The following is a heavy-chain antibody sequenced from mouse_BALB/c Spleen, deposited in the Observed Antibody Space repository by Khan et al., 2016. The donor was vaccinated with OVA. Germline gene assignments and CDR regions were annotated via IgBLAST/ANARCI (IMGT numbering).Heavy chain of an antibody. CDR3: ARSYGSWARDY. D-gene: IGHD1-1*01. Sequence: EVELVESGPSLVKPSQTLSLTCPVTGDSITSGFWNWIRKFPGNKFEYMGYITYSGNTYYNPSLKSRISITRDTSKSQYYLQLNSVTTEDTATYFCARSYGSWARDYWGQVTSVTVSS. CDR1: GDSITSGF. J-gene: IGHJ4*01. CDR2: ITYSGNT. V-gene: IGHV3-8*02.